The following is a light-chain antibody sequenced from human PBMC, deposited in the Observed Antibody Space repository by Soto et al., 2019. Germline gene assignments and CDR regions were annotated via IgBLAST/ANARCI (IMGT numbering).Light chain of an antibody. CDR1: SSDVGGYDY. CDR3: QAYDYSLTASV. CDR2: EVN. Sequence: QSALTQPASVSGSPGQSITISCTGSSSDVGGYDYVSWYQQHPGKAPKLMIYEVNNRPSGVSNRFSGSKSGNTASLTISGLQAEDDADYYCQAYDYSLTASVFGGGTQLTVL. V-gene: IGLV2-14*01. J-gene: IGLJ3*02.